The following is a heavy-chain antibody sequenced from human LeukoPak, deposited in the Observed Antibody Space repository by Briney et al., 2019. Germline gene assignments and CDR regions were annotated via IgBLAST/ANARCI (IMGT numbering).Heavy chain of an antibody. D-gene: IGHD3-22*01. CDR3: ARRDYDSPLDY. Sequence: SETLSLTCTVSGGSISSSSYYWGWIRQPPGKGLEWIGSIYYSGSTYYNPSLKSRVTISVDTSKNQFSLKLSSVTAADTAVYYCARRDYDSPLDYWGQGTLVTVSS. J-gene: IGHJ4*02. CDR2: IYYSGST. CDR1: GGSISSSSYY. V-gene: IGHV4-39*01.